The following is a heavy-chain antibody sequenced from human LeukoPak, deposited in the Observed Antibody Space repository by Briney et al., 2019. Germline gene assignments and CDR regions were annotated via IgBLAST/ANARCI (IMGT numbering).Heavy chain of an antibody. D-gene: IGHD3-9*01. CDR2: ISAYNGNT. CDR1: GYTFTNHG. V-gene: IGHV1-18*01. CDR3: ARDLIPVRSFEGAIDY. J-gene: IGHJ4*02. Sequence: EASVKVSCKASGYTFTNHGISWVRQAPGQGLEWVGWISAYNGNTKYAQKLQGRITLTTDTSMSIAYMDLRGLTSEDTAVYYCARDLIPVRSFEGAIDYWGQGTLVTVSS.